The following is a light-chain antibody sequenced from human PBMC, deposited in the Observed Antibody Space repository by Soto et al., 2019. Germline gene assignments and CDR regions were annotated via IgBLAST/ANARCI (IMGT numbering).Light chain of an antibody. CDR2: AAS. Sequence: MTQSPLSLSASVGDRVTITCRASQDINNYLAWYQQKPGKVPKLLIYAASTLQSGVPSRFSGSGSGTDFTLTISSLQPEDVATYYCQRYNSAPWTFGQGTKVEIK. V-gene: IGKV1-27*01. CDR3: QRYNSAPWT. CDR1: QDINNY. J-gene: IGKJ1*01.